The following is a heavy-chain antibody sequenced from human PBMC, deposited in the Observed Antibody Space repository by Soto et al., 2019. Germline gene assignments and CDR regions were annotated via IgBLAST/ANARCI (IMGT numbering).Heavy chain of an antibody. Sequence: QVQLEQSGVEVKKPGASVRVACKTSASIFTRYGFSWVRQAPGQGLEWVGWISAYNGDTKYAQNFQGRVTMTTDTSTRTAYKELRTLRIDDTAVYYCTSDYGDENSWGQGTLVTVSS. J-gene: IGHJ4*02. CDR3: TSDYGDENS. CDR1: ASIFTRYG. CDR2: ISAYNGDT. D-gene: IGHD4-17*01. V-gene: IGHV1-18*01.